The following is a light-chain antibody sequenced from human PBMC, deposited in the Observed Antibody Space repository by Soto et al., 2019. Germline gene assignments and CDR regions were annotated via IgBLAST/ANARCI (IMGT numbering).Light chain of an antibody. Sequence: EIVLTQSPGTLSVPPGERATLSCRASQSIRNNYLAWYEQKPGQAPRLLIYDASSRATGIPDRFSGSGSGTDFTLTISRLEPEDFAVYYCQQYGDSRTFGQGTRVEI. V-gene: IGKV3-20*01. CDR1: QSIRNNY. CDR2: DAS. J-gene: IGKJ1*01. CDR3: QQYGDSRT.